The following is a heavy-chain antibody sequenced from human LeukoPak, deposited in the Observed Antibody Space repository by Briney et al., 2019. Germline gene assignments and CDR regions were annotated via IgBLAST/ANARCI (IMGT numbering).Heavy chain of an antibody. CDR1: GYTFTSYG. Sequence: ASVTVSCKASGYTFTSYGITWVRQAPGQGLEWMGWIATYNGNTNYAQKLQGRVTMTTDTSTSTAYMELRSLRSDDTAVYYCARVLSSYGDYSTDWGQGTLVTVSS. CDR3: ARVLSSYGDYSTD. D-gene: IGHD4-17*01. CDR2: IATYNGNT. V-gene: IGHV1-18*01. J-gene: IGHJ4*02.